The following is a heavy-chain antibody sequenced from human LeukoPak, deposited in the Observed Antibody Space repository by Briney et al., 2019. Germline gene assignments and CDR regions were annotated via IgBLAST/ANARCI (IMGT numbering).Heavy chain of an antibody. CDR2: IYYSGST. CDR3: ARDSGYERTFDH. V-gene: IGHV4-39*07. Sequence: SETLSLTCTVSGGSISSSTYYWGWLRQPPGKGLEWIGNIYYSGSTYYNPSLESRVTISVHTSKNQFSLKLSSVTAADTAVYYCARDSGYERTFDHWGQGTLVTVSS. J-gene: IGHJ4*02. D-gene: IGHD5-12*01. CDR1: GGSISSSTYY.